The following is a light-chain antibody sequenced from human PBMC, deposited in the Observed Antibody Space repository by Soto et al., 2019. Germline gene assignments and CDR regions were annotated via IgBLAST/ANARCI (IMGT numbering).Light chain of an antibody. CDR2: DVS. CDR3: SSYTSSSSYV. Sequence: QSVLTQPASVSGSPGQSIAISCTGTSSDVGGYKHVSWYQQHPGKAPKPMIYDVSNRPSGVSDRFSGSKSGNTASLTISGLQSEDEADYYCSSYTSSSSYVFGTGTKVTVL. J-gene: IGLJ1*01. V-gene: IGLV2-14*03. CDR1: SSDVGGYKH.